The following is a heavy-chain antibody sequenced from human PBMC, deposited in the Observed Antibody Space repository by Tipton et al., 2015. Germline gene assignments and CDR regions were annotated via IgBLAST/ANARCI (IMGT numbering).Heavy chain of an antibody. V-gene: IGHV4-38-2*02. CDR1: GYSISSGYY. D-gene: IGHD5-24*01. CDR2: VFHNGDS. CDR3: ARDLEHGMDV. J-gene: IGHJ6*02. Sequence: TLSLTCDVSGYSISSGYYWSWIRQPPGKGLEYMGYVFHNGDSNYNPSLKSRVTISVDTSKTQFSLKMSSVTASDTAVYYCARDLEHGMDVWGQGTTVTVSS.